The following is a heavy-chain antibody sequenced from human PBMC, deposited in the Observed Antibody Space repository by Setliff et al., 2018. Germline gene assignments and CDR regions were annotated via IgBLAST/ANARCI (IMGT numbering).Heavy chain of an antibody. V-gene: IGHV3-48*03. D-gene: IGHD3-3*01. CDR2: ISGSGSSI. CDR1: GFTFSSYE. Sequence: RLSCAASGFTFSSYEMNWVRQAPGKGLEWVSYISGSGSSIFYADSVKGRFTISRDNAKNSLYLQMNSLRAEDTAVYYCARLYRPESRYYFFDYWGQGTLVTVSS. J-gene: IGHJ4*02. CDR3: ARLYRPESRYYFFDY.